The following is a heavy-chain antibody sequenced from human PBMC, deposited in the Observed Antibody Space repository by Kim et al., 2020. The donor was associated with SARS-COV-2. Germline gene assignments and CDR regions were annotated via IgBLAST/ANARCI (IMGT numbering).Heavy chain of an antibody. CDR3: ATDRGWGAADV. CDR2: K. J-gene: IGHJ6*02. D-gene: IGHD7-27*01. V-gene: IGHV3-7*03. Sequence: KNYVASVKGRFTISRDNAKNSLYLQMNSLRADDTAVYYCATDRGWGAADVWGQGTTVTVS.